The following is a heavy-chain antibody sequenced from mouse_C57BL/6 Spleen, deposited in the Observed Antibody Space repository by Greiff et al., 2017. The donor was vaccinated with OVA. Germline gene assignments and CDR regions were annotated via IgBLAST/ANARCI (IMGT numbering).Heavy chain of an antibody. V-gene: IGHV1-64*01. J-gene: IGHJ3*01. D-gene: IGHD2-3*01. CDR3: ARSDDGYWFAY. CDR1: GYTFTSYW. CDR2: IHPNSGST. Sequence: QVQLQQSGAELVKPGASVKLSCKASGYTFTSYWMHWVKQRPGQGLEWIGMIHPNSGSTNYNEKFKSKATLTVDKSSSTAYMQLSSLTSEDSAVYYCARSDDGYWFAYWGQGTLVTVSA.